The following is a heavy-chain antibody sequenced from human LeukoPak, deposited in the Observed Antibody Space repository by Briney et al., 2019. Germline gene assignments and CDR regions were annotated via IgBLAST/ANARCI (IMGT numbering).Heavy chain of an antibody. D-gene: IGHD6-25*01. V-gene: IGHV1-2*02. CDR2: INPNSGGT. CDR1: GYTFTGYY. J-gene: IGHJ6*02. Sequence: ASVKVSFKASGYTFTGYYMHWVRQAPGQGLEWMGWINPNSGGTNYAQKFQGRVTMTRDTSISTAYMELSRLRSDDTAVYYCARSPERYYYGMDVWGQGTTVTVSS. CDR3: ARSPERYYYGMDV.